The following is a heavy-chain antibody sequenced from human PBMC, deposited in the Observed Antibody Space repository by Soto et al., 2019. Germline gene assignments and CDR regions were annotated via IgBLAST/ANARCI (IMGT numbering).Heavy chain of an antibody. CDR3: ARPGREAVAGATYYYYGVDV. Sequence: PGGSLRLSCAASGFTFSNYWMNWVRQAPGKGLEWVANIKQDGSDKYYVDSVEGRFTISRDNAKNSLYLQMNSLRAEDSAVYYCARPGREAVAGATYYYYGVDVWGQGTSVTVSS. J-gene: IGHJ6*02. CDR2: IKQDGSDK. V-gene: IGHV3-7*05. D-gene: IGHD6-19*01. CDR1: GFTFSNYW.